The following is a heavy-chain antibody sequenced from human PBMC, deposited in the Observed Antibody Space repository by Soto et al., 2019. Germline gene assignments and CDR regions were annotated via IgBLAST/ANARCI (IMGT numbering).Heavy chain of an antibody. CDR1: GFTFSSYS. J-gene: IGHJ6*02. V-gene: IGHV3-21*01. Sequence: GGSLRLSCAASGFTFSSYSMNWVRPAPGKGLEWVSSISSSSSYIYYADSVKGRFTISRDNAKNSLYLQMNSLRAEDTAVYYCARDHTPYGMDVWGQGTTVTVSS. D-gene: IGHD2-2*02. CDR2: ISSSSSYI. CDR3: ARDHTPYGMDV.